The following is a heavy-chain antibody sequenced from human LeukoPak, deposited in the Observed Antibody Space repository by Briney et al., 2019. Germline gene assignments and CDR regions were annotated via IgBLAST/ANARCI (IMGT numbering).Heavy chain of an antibody. V-gene: IGHV3-23*01. CDR3: ARAGITMIPSRARYYFDY. CDR2: ISPGGGTT. Sequence: GGSLRLSCAVSGFAFGSEAMSWVRQSPARGLEWVASISPGGGTTYYADYVKGRFTISRDNSKNSLFVQMNSLRAEDTAVYYCARAGITMIPSRARYYFDYWGQGTLVTVSS. J-gene: IGHJ4*02. D-gene: IGHD3-22*01. CDR1: GFAFGSEA.